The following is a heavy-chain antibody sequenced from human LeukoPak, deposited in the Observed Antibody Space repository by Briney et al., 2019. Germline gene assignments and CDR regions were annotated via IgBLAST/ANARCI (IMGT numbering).Heavy chain of an antibody. CDR3: AAEAAYYYDSRDAFDV. Sequence: ASVKVSCKASGGTFSSYAISWVRQARGQRLEWIGWIVVGSGNTNYAQKFQERVTITRDMSTSLVYMELSSLRSEDTAVYYCAAEAAYYYDSRDAFDVWGQGTMVTVSS. CDR1: GGTFSSYA. CDR2: IVVGSGNT. J-gene: IGHJ3*01. V-gene: IGHV1-58*02. D-gene: IGHD3-22*01.